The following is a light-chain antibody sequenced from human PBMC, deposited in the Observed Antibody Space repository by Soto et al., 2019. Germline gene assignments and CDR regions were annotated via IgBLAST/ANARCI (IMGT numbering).Light chain of an antibody. Sequence: DIQMTQSPSSLSASVGDRVTITCRASQSISSYLNWYQQKPGKAPKLLIYAASSLQSGVPSRFSGSESWTDFTLTISSLQPEDFATYYCQQSYSTPYTFGQGTKLEIK. J-gene: IGKJ2*01. CDR3: QQSYSTPYT. V-gene: IGKV1-39*01. CDR1: QSISSY. CDR2: AAS.